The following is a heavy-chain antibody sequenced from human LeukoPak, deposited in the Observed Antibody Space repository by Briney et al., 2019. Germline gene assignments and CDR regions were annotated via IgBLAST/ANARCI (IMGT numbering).Heavy chain of an antibody. D-gene: IGHD6-13*01. CDR2: IYHSGST. Sequence: PSETLSLTCAVSGGSISSSNWWSWVRQPPGKGLEWIGEIYHSGSTNYNPSLESRVTMSVDTSKNQFSLNLSSVTAADTAVYYCARGNSSSWPLDYWGQGALVTVSS. CDR1: GGSISSSNW. J-gene: IGHJ4*02. CDR3: ARGNSSSWPLDY. V-gene: IGHV4-4*02.